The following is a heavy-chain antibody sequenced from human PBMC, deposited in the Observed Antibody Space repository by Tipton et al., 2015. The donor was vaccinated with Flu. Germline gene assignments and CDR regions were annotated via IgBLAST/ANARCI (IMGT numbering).Heavy chain of an antibody. J-gene: IGHJ3*02. D-gene: IGHD2-15*01. CDR2: IYHSGST. CDR1: GYSISSGYY. V-gene: IGHV4-38-2*02. Sequence: LRLSCTVSGYSISSGYYWGWIRQPPGKGLEWIGSIYHSGSTYYNPSLKSRVTISVDTSKDQFSLKLSSVTAADTAVYYCARDVGAFDIWGQGTMVTVSS. CDR3: ARDVGAFDI.